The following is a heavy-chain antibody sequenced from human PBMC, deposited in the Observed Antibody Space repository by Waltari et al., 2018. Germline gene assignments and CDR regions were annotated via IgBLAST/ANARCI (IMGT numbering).Heavy chain of an antibody. CDR1: GDSMSSSDC. D-gene: IGHD2-15*01. Sequence: QLPLQESGPGLVKPSGPLSRICAVSGDSMSSSDCWSWVRQPPGKGLEWIGQVRGDGKTNYNPSFASRLTISLDTSNYRFALKVTSATAADTGLYYCARDRGRGLYLDTWGQGTLVTVSP. V-gene: IGHV4-4*02. CDR2: VRGDGKT. J-gene: IGHJ4*02. CDR3: ARDRGRGLYLDT.